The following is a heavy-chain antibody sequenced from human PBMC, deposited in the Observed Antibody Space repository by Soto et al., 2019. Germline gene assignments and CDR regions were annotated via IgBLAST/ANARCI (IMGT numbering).Heavy chain of an antibody. Sequence: ASVKVSCKASGYTFTSYATHWVRQAPGQRLEWMGWINAGNGNTKYSQKFQGRVTITRDTSASTAYMELSSLRSEDTAVYYCGRVQRRVADIAAAGSQYFYSGTSVWRHVTTIPGSS. V-gene: IGHV1-3*01. CDR3: GRVQRRVADIAAAGSQYFYSGTSV. D-gene: IGHD6-13*01. CDR1: GYTFTSYA. CDR2: INAGNGNT. J-gene: IGHJ6*02.